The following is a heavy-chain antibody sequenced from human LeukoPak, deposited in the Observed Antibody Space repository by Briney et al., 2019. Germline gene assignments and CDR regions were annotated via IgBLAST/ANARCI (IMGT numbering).Heavy chain of an antibody. CDR1: GYTLTELS. V-gene: IGHV1-24*01. D-gene: IGHD2-2*01. CDR3: ATFCSSTSCYPGFDP. CDR2: FDPEDGET. Sequence: GASVKVSCKVSGYTLTELSMHWVRQAPGKGLEWMGGFDPEDGETIYAQKFQGRVTMTEDTSTDTAYMELSSLRSEDTAVYYCATFCSSTSCYPGFDPWGQGTLVTVSS. J-gene: IGHJ5*02.